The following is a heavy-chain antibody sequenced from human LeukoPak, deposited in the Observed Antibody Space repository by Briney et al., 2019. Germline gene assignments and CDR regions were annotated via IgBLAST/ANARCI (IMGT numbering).Heavy chain of an antibody. V-gene: IGHV4-38-2*02. Sequence: SETLSLTCSVSGHSISSGYYWGWIRQPPGKGLEWIGSIYHSGNTYYNPSLKSRVTISVDTSKNQFSLKLSSVTAADTAVYYCARVSYYYESSPVGYYFDYWGQGTLVTVSS. J-gene: IGHJ4*02. CDR3: ARVSYYYESSPVGYYFDY. CDR1: GHSISSGYY. D-gene: IGHD3-22*01. CDR2: IYHSGNT.